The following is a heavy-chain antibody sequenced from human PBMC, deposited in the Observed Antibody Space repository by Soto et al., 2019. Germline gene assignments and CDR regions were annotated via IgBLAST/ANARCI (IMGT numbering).Heavy chain of an antibody. V-gene: IGHV1-8*01. J-gene: IGHJ4*02. CDR3: ARGPSTMYSSSSVLDY. CDR2: MNPNIGNT. Sequence: GASVKVSCKASGYTFTSYDINWVRQATGQGLEWMGWMNPNIGNTGYAQKFQGRVTMNRNTSISTAYMERSSLRSEDTAVYYCARGPSTMYSSSSVLDYWGQGTLVTVSS. D-gene: IGHD6-6*01. CDR1: GYTFTSYD.